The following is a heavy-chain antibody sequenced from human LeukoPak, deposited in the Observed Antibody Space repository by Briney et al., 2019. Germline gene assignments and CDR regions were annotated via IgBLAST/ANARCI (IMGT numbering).Heavy chain of an antibody. J-gene: IGHJ4*02. CDR2: ISSSSSYI. CDR3: ARVKYSSGWVNYFDY. D-gene: IGHD6-19*01. CDR1: GFTFSSYS. Sequence: GGSLRLSCAASGFTFSSYSMNWVRQAPGKGLGWVSSISSSSSYIYYADSVKGRFTISRDNAKNSLYLQMNSLRAEDTAVYYCARVKYSSGWVNYFDYWGQGTLVTVSS. V-gene: IGHV3-21*01.